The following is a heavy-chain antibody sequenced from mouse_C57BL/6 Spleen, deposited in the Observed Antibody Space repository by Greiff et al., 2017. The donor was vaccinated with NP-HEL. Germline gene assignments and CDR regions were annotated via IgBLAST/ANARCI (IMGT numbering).Heavy chain of an antibody. D-gene: IGHD2-5*01. CDR1: GYTFTSYW. V-gene: IGHV1-64*01. CDR2: IHPNSGST. CDR3: ARGDYSTWFAY. J-gene: IGHJ3*01. Sequence: VQLQQPGAELVKPGASVKLSCKASGYTFTSYWMHWVKQRPGQGLEWIGMIHPNSGSTNYNEKFKSKATLTADKSSSTAYMQLSSLTSEDSAVYYCARGDYSTWFAYWGQGTLVTVSA.